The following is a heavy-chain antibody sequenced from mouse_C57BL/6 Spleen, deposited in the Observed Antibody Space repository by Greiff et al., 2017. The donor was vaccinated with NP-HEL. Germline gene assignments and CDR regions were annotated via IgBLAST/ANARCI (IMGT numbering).Heavy chain of an antibody. CDR2: IDPETGGT. V-gene: IGHV1-15*01. Sequence: QVQLKESGAELVRPGASVTLSCKASGYTFTDYEMHWVKQTPVHGLEWIGAIDPETGGTAYNQKFKGKAILTADKSSSTAYMELRSLTSEDSAVYYCTRTGFSDYWGQGTTLTVSS. CDR1: GYTFTDYE. CDR3: TRTGFSDY. J-gene: IGHJ2*01.